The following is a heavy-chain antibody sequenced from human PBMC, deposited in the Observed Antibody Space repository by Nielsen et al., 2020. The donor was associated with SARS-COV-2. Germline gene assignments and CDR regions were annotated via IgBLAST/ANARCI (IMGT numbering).Heavy chain of an antibody. CDR1: GFSFSIYS. V-gene: IGHV3-48*02. CDR3: ARDSPSMAARRLYYFDY. Sequence: GGSLRLSCRASGFSFSIYSMNWVRQAPGKGLEWVSYITSTSNTIYYADSVKGRFTISRDNADNSPYLQMDSLRDKDTAVYYCARDSPSMAARRLYYFDYWGQGTLVAVSS. CDR2: ITSTSNTI. D-gene: IGHD6-6*01. J-gene: IGHJ4*02.